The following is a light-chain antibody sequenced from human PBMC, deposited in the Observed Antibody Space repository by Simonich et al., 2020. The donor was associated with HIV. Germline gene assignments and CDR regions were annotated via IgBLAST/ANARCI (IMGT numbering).Light chain of an antibody. Sequence: EIVMTQSPATLSVSPGERATLSCRASQSVISSLAWYQQKPGQAPRLLIYGASTRATGISARFSGSGSGTEFTLTISSLEPEDFAVYYCQQRSNWLTFGGGTKVEIK. V-gene: IGKV3-15*01. CDR1: QSVISS. J-gene: IGKJ4*01. CDR3: QQRSNWLT. CDR2: GAS.